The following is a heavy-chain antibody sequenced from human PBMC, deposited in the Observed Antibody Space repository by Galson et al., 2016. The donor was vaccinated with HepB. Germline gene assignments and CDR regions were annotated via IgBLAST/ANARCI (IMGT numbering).Heavy chain of an antibody. J-gene: IGHJ4*02. CDR2: VSFDGGKI. CDR3: ARASNWNTDPWGY. Sequence: SLRLSCAASGFTFNTYAMHWVRQAPGKGLAWVAVVSFDGGKIFYADSLKGRFTISRDNSKNTVYLQMDSLRTDDTAMYYCARASNWNTDPWGYWGQGTLVTVSS. D-gene: IGHD1/OR15-1a*01. V-gene: IGHV3-30-3*01. CDR1: GFTFNTYA.